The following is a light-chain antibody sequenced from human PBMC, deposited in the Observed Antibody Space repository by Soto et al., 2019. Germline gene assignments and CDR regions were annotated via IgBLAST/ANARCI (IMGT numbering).Light chain of an antibody. J-gene: IGLJ2*01. CDR3: CSYSGTDTEVV. CDR2: DVT. Sequence: QSALTQPRSVSGSPGQSVTISCTGISNNYVSWYQQHPGKVPKVIVYDVTLRPSGVSDRFSGSRSGNTASLAISGLRAEDEADYYCCSYSGTDTEVVVGGGTQLTV. CDR1: SNNY. V-gene: IGLV2-11*01.